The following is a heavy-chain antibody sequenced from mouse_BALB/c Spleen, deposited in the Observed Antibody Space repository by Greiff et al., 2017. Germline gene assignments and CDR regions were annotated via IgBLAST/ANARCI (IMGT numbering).Heavy chain of an antibody. V-gene: IGHV2-6-7*01. D-gene: IGHD1-1*02. CDR3: ARRGGNYWYFDV. CDR2: IWGDGST. CDR1: GFSLTGYG. Sequence: QVQLKESGPGLVAPSQSLSITCTASGFSLTGYGVNWVRQPPGKGLEWLGMIWGDGSTDYTSALKSRLSISKDNSKSQVFLKMNSLQTDDTARYYCARRGGNYWYFDVWGAGTTVTVSA. J-gene: IGHJ1*01.